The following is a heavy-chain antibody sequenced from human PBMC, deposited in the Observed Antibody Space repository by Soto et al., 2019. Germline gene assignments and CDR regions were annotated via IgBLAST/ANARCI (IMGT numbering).Heavy chain of an antibody. CDR2: ISAYNGNT. Sequence: SVKVSCTASGYTFTSYGISWVRQAPGQGLEWMGWISAYNGNTNYAQKLQGRVTMTTDTSTSTAYMELRSLRSDDTAVYYCARDRGLVVVTAISDYWGQVTLVAVSS. CDR1: GYTFTSYG. CDR3: ARDRGLVVVTAISDY. D-gene: IGHD2-21*02. J-gene: IGHJ4*02. V-gene: IGHV1-18*01.